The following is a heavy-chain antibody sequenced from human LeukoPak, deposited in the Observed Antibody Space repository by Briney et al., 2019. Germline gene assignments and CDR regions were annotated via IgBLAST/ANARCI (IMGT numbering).Heavy chain of an antibody. CDR1: GFTFSSHG. CDR3: ARSAPPGSGWYLIDF. J-gene: IGHJ4*02. CDR2: ISAYNGNT. Sequence: GGSLRLSCAASGFTFSSHGMHWVRQAPGQGLEWMGWISAYNGNTNYAQKLQGRVTMTTDTSTSTAYMELRSLRSEDTAVYYCARSAPPGSGWYLIDFWGQGTLVTVSS. D-gene: IGHD6-19*01. V-gene: IGHV1-18*01.